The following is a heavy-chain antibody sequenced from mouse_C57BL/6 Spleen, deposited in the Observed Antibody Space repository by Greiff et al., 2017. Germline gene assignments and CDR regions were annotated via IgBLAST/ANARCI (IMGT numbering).Heavy chain of an antibody. CDR2: IDPETGGT. CDR3: TRLVTGFLYYFNY. CDR1: GYTFTDYE. J-gene: IGHJ2*01. V-gene: IGHV1-15*01. D-gene: IGHD2-1*01. Sequence: VKLQESGAELVRPGASVTLSCKASGYTFTDYEMHWVKQTPVHGLEWIGAIDPETGGTAYNQKFKGKAILTADKSSSTAYMELRSLTSEDSAVYSCTRLVTGFLYYFNYWGQGTTLTVSS.